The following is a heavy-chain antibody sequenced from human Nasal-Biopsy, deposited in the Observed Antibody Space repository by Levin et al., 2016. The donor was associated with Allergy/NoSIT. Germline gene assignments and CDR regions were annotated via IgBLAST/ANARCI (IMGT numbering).Heavy chain of an antibody. CDR2: INPNSGRT. V-gene: IGHV1-2*02. D-gene: IGHD4/OR15-4a*01. J-gene: IGHJ5*02. CDR1: GYTFTGYY. Sequence: ASVKVSCKTSGYTFTGYYIHWVRQAPGQGLQWMGWINPNSGRTKFAQEFQGRVNLTRDTTINTAYMELRTLRSDDTAMYYCAREGRYSLGANYFDPWGQGTLVAVSS. CDR3: AREGRYSLGANYFDP.